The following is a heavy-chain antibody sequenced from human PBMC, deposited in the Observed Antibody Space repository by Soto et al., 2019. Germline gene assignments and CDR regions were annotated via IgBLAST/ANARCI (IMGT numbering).Heavy chain of an antibody. Sequence: QVQLVQSGAEVKKPGSSVKVSCKASGGTFSNFAINWLRQAPGQGLEWMGGVIPIFHTPLYAQRFQGRVTITADTSTRTFYMELSSLRSDDTAVYYCASPDRVHFAFYIWGQGTMVTVSS. V-gene: IGHV1-69*06. CDR2: VIPIFHTP. D-gene: IGHD3-10*01. CDR1: GGTFSNFA. CDR3: ASPDRVHFAFYI. J-gene: IGHJ3*02.